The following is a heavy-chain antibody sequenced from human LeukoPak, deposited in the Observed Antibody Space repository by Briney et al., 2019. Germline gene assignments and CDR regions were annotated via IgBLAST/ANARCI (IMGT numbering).Heavy chain of an antibody. Sequence: SETLSLTCTVSGGSIISYYWSWIRQPAWKGLEWIGRIYTSGSTNYNPSLKSRVTMSVDTSKNQFSLKLSSVTAADTAVYYCARVTYSSSSMSLDGFGIWGQGTMVTVSS. CDR2: IYTSGST. CDR3: ARVTYSSSSMSLDGFGI. J-gene: IGHJ3*02. V-gene: IGHV4-4*07. D-gene: IGHD6-6*01. CDR1: GGSIISYY.